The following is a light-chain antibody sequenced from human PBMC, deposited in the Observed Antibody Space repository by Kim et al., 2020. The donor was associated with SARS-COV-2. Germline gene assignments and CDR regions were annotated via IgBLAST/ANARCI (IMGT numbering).Light chain of an antibody. J-gene: IGKJ5*01. CDR1: QFINNH. V-gene: IGKV1-16*02. Sequence: SDGNRVTITCRASQFINNHFAWFQHKPGKAPKSLIYAASSLQSWVPSKFSGSGSGTDFTLTISSLQPEDSAIYYCQQYSTYPLITFGPGTRLEIK. CDR2: AAS. CDR3: QQYSTYPLIT.